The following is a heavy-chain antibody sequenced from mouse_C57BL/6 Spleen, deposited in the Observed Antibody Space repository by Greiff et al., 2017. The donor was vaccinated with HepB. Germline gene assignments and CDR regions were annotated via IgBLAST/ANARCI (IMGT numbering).Heavy chain of an antibody. CDR3: ARHAYSKGFAY. CDR1: GFTFSSYG. J-gene: IGHJ3*01. V-gene: IGHV5-6*01. D-gene: IGHD2-5*01. Sequence: EVQGVESGGDLVKPGGSLKLSCAASGFTFSSYGMSWVRQTPDKRLEWVATISSGGSYTYYPDSVKGRFTISRDNAKNTLYLQMSSLKSEDTAMYYCARHAYSKGFAYWGQGTLVTVSA. CDR2: ISSGGSYT.